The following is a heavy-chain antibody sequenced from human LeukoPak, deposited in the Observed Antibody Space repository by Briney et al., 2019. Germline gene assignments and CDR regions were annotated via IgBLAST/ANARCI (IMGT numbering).Heavy chain of an antibody. CDR1: GFTFSSYS. CDR3: AREDQGIVVVPAAPSAMDV. D-gene: IGHD2-2*01. J-gene: IGHJ6*03. CDR2: ISSSSTYI. Sequence: PGGSLTLSCAASGFTFSSYSMNWVRPAPGKGLEWVSSISSSSTYIYYADPVKGRFTISRDNAKNSLYLQRNSLRAEDTAVYYCAREDQGIVVVPAAPSAMDVWGKGTTVTVSS. V-gene: IGHV3-21*01.